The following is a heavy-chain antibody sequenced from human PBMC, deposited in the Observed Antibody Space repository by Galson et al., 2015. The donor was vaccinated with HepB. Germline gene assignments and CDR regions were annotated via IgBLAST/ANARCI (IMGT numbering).Heavy chain of an antibody. Sequence: SLRLSCAVSGFTFSNYGMHWVRQAPGKGLEWVASVSYDGSHTYYADSEKGRLTISRDNSMNTLYLQMNSLRTEDTAVYYCAKEGRSGGVHLLFYFDYWGQGTLVTVSS. CDR1: GFTFSNYG. CDR3: AKEGRSGGVHLLFYFDY. V-gene: IGHV3-30*18. D-gene: IGHD6-25*01. J-gene: IGHJ4*02. CDR2: VSYDGSHT.